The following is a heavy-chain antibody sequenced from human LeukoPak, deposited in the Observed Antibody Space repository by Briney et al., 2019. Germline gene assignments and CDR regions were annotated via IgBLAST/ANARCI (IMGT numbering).Heavy chain of an antibody. CDR2: IYYGGST. J-gene: IGHJ4*01. V-gene: IGHV4-59*08. Sequence: SETLSLTCTVSGGSISSYDWSWIRPPPGKGLEWVGYIYYGGSTNYNPSLKSRVTISVDTSKNQFSLKLSSVTAADTAVYFCARHRDYYDTWGHGTLVTVSS. CDR1: GGSISSYD. D-gene: IGHD3-22*01. CDR3: ARHRDYYDT.